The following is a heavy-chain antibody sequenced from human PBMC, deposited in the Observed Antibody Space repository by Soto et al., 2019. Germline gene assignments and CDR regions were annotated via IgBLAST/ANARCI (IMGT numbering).Heavy chain of an antibody. D-gene: IGHD2-2*01. V-gene: IGHV4-59*01. CDR1: GGSISSYY. Sequence: SETLSLTCTVSGGSISSYYWSWIRQPPGKGLEWIGYIYYSGSTNYNPSLKSRVTISVDTSKNQFSLKLSSVTAADTAVYYCARDLRLPPEVVVPAAKYYYYGMDVWGQGTTVTVSS. CDR3: ARDLRLPPEVVVPAAKYYYYGMDV. CDR2: IYYSGST. J-gene: IGHJ6*02.